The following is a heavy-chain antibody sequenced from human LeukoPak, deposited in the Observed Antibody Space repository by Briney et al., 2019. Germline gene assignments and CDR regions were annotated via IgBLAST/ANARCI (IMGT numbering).Heavy chain of an antibody. Sequence: CAXXXXSXSGYXWSWXRQPPXKGXEWIXXXXXXXSTXYNPSLRSRVTISGDTSKNQFSLKLSSVTAADTAVYYCARKRAKFTINIVVVPAAELNWFDPWGQGTLVTVSS. V-gene: IGHV4-34*01. J-gene: IGHJ5*02. D-gene: IGHD2-2*01. CDR2: XXXXXST. CDR1: XXSXSGYX. CDR3: ARKRAKFTINIVVVPAAELNWFDP.